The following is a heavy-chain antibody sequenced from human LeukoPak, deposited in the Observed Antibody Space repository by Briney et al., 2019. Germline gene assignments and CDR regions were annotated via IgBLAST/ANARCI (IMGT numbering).Heavy chain of an antibody. D-gene: IGHD2-2*01. CDR2: IRSKANSYAT. Sequence: GGSLKLSCAASGFTFSGSAMHWVRQASGKGLEWVGRIRSKANSYATAYAASVKGRFTISRDDSKSTAYLQMNSLKTEDTAVYYCTRLYREVPAATREYYFDYWGQGTLVTVSS. J-gene: IGHJ4*02. CDR1: GFTFSGSA. CDR3: TRLYREVPAATREYYFDY. V-gene: IGHV3-73*01.